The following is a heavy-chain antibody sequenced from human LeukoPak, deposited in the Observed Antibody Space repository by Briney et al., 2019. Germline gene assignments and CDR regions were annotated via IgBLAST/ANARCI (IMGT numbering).Heavy chain of an antibody. J-gene: IGHJ4*02. Sequence: GGSLRLSCAASGFTFRTYGMHWVRQAPGKGLEWVAFIRCDGNNKYYADSVKGRFTISRDNSKNTLYLQMNSLRAEDTAVYYCAKKAVGQSGSFYGHLDYWGQGILVTVSS. V-gene: IGHV3-30*02. D-gene: IGHD1-26*01. CDR2: IRCDGNNK. CDR1: GFTFRTYG. CDR3: AKKAVGQSGSFYGHLDY.